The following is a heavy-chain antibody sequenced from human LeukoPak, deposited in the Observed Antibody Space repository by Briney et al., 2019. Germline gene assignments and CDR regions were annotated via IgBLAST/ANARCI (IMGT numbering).Heavy chain of an antibody. CDR2: IYSGGST. J-gene: IGHJ4*02. CDR1: GFTVSSNY. V-gene: IGHV3-66*01. Sequence: GGSLRLSCAASGFTVSSNYMSWVRQSPGKGLEWVSVIYSGGSTDYAVSVKGRFTISRDNSKNTLNLQMNSLRAEDTAVYYCGGGYSSGWYVDYWGQGTLVIVSS. D-gene: IGHD6-19*01. CDR3: GGGYSSGWYVDY.